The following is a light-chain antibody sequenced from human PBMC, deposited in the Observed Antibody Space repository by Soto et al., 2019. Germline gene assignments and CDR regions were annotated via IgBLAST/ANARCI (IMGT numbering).Light chain of an antibody. V-gene: IGKV1-39*01. CDR2: AAS. Sequence: DIQMTQSPYSLSASVGDRVTITCRARQSISSYLNWYQQKPGKAPKLLIYAASSLQSGVPSRFSGSGSGTDFTLTISSLQPEDFATYYCQQSYSTPPTFGGGTKVEIK. J-gene: IGKJ4*01. CDR1: QSISSY. CDR3: QQSYSTPPT.